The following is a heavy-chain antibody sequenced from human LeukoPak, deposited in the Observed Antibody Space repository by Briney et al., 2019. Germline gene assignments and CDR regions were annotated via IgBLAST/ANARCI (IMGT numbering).Heavy chain of an antibody. CDR2: ISAYNGNT. Sequence: ASVKVSCKASGYTFTSYGISWVRQAPGQGLEWMGWISAYNGNTNYAQRLQGRVTMTTDTSTSTAYMELRSLRSDDTAVYYCARDMVRGVILDYYYYYYMDVWGKGTTVTISS. J-gene: IGHJ6*03. V-gene: IGHV1-18*01. CDR3: ARDMVRGVILDYYYYYYMDV. D-gene: IGHD3-10*01. CDR1: GYTFTSYG.